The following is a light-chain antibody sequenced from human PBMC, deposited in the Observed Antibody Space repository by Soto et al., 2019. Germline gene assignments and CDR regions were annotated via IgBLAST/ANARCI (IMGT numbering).Light chain of an antibody. J-gene: IGKJ2*01. CDR3: KQDGSSPPRT. CDR1: QSVSSSY. V-gene: IGKV3-20*01. CDR2: GAS. Sequence: EIVLTQSPGTLSLSPGERATLSCRASQSVSSSYLAWYQQKPGQAPRLLIYGASSRATGIPDRFSGSGSGTDFTLTISRLAPEDLAVYYCKQDGSSPPRTFGQGTKLEIK.